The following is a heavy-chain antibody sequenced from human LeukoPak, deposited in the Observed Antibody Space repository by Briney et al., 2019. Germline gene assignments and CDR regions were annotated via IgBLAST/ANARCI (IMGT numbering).Heavy chain of an antibody. J-gene: IGHJ6*03. Sequence: SETLSLTCTVSGGSISSYYWSWIRQPPGKGLEWIGYIYYSGSTNYNPSLKSRVTISVDTSKNQFSLKLSSVTAEDTAVYYCARGNPYSKWLVRHYYYYMDVWGKGTTVTISS. CDR3: ARGNPYSKWLVRHYYYYMDV. CDR1: GGSISSYY. V-gene: IGHV4-59*01. CDR2: IYYSGST. D-gene: IGHD6-19*01.